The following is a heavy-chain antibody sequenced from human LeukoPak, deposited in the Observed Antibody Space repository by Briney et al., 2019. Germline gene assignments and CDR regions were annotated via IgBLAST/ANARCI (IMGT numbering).Heavy chain of an antibody. V-gene: IGHV1-8*02. D-gene: IGHD3-16*01. CDR3: ARAHFMITFGGVIFWFDP. CDR1: GYTFTGYY. CDR2: MNPNSGNT. J-gene: IGHJ5*02. Sequence: GASVKVSCKASGYTFTGYYMHWVRQATGQGLEWMGWMNPNSGNTGYAQKFQGRVTTTRNTSISTAYMELSSLRSEDTAVYYCARAHFMITFGGVIFWFDPWGQGTLVTVSS.